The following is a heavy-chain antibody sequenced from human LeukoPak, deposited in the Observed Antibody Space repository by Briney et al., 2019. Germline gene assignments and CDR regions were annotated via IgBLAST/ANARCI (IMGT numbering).Heavy chain of an antibody. D-gene: IGHD3-10*01. Sequence: GRSLRLSCSTSGFTFGDYAMSWVRQAPGKGLERVAVISYDGSNKYYADSVRGRFTISRDNSKNTLYLQMDSLRADDTAVYYCARDLYGSGRRSYYFDYWGQGTLVTVSS. CDR2: ISYDGSNK. J-gene: IGHJ4*02. V-gene: IGHV3-30*04. CDR1: GFTFGDYA. CDR3: ARDLYGSGRRSYYFDY.